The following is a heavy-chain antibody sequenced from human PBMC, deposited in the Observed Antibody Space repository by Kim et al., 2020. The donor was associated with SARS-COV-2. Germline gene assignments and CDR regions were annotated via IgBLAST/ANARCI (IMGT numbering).Heavy chain of an antibody. CDR1: GYTFTGYY. CDR3: ARGPGTLWFGELLYPEYYFDY. D-gene: IGHD3-10*01. CDR2: INPNSGGT. Sequence: ASVKVSCKASGYTFTGYYMHWVRQAPGQGLEWMGWINPNSGGTNYAQKFQGWVTMTSDTSISTAYMELSRLRSDDTAVYYCARGPGTLWFGELLYPEYYFDYWGQGTLVTVSS. J-gene: IGHJ4*02. V-gene: IGHV1-2*04.